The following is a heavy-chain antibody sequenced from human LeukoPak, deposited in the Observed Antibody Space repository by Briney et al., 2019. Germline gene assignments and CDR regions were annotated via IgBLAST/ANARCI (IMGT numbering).Heavy chain of an antibody. CDR1: GGSISSYY. CDR2: IYYSGST. V-gene: IGHV4-59*08. D-gene: IGHD3-3*01. Sequence: ETLSLTCTVSGGSISSYYWSWIRQPPGKGLERIGYIYYSGSTNYNPSLKSRVTISVDTSKNQFSLKLSSVTAADTAVYYCARHSVVTPYYDFWSGPDVWGKGTTVTVSS. J-gene: IGHJ6*04. CDR3: ARHSVVTPYYDFWSGPDV.